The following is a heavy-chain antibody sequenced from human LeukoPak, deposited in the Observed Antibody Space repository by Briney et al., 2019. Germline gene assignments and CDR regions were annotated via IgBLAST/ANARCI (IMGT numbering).Heavy chain of an antibody. J-gene: IGHJ3*02. CDR1: GYTFTSYG. CDR2: FSAYNGNT. D-gene: IGHD2-15*01. CDR3: ARVPHYCSGGSCYPEDAFDI. Sequence: ASVKVSCKASGYTFTSYGISWVRQAPGQGLEWMGWFSAYNGNTNYAQRLQGRVTMTTDTSTGTAYMELRSLRSDDTAVYYCARVPHYCSGGSCYPEDAFDIWGQGTMVTVSS. V-gene: IGHV1-18*01.